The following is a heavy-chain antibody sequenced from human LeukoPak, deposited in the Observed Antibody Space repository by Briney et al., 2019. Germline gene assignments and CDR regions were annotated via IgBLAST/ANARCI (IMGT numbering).Heavy chain of an antibody. D-gene: IGHD6-19*01. CDR3: ARGSSDWYGFDY. V-gene: IGHV3-74*01. Sequence: GGSLRLSCAASGLTFSNYWMHWVRQVSGKGLVWVSGINSDGSFTSYADSVKGRFTISRDNAKNTLYLQMNSLRAEDTALYYCARGSSDWYGFDYWGQGILVPVSS. J-gene: IGHJ4*02. CDR2: INSDGSFT. CDR1: GLTFSNYW.